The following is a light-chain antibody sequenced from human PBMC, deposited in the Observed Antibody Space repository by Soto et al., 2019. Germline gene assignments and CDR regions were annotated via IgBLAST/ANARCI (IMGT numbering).Light chain of an antibody. Sequence: EIVMTQSPATLSVSPGERATLSCRASQSVSSNLAWYQQKPGQAPRLLIYGASTRATGIPARFSGSGSGTEFTLTISSLQSEDFAVYYCQQYKGDPLTFGGGTKVEIK. CDR1: QSVSSN. CDR2: GAS. CDR3: QQYKGDPLT. V-gene: IGKV3-15*01. J-gene: IGKJ4*01.